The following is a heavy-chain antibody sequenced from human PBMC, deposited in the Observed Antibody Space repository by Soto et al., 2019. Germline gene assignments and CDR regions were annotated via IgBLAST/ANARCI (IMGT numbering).Heavy chain of an antibody. CDR3: ANIVTYYYDSSGSRYAFDI. V-gene: IGHV3-30*18. CDR2: ISYDGSNK. Sequence: QVQLVESGGGVVQPGRSLRLSCAASGFTFSSYGMHWVRQAPGKGLEWVAVISYDGSNKYYADSVKGRFTISRDNSKNTLYLQMNSLRAEDTAVYYCANIVTYYYDSSGSRYAFDIWGQGTMVTVSS. CDR1: GFTFSSYG. J-gene: IGHJ3*02. D-gene: IGHD3-22*01.